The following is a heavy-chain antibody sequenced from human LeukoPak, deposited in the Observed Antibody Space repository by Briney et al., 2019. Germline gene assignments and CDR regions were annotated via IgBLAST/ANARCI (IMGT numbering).Heavy chain of an antibody. Sequence: GGSLRLSCAASGFTFSSYEMNWVRQAPGKGLEWVSYISSSGSTIYYADSVKGRLTISRDNAKNSLYLQMNSLRAEDTAVYYCARSYDYYGSGSYDVWGQGTLVTVSS. J-gene: IGHJ4*02. CDR1: GFTFSSYE. V-gene: IGHV3-48*03. CDR3: ARSYDYYGSGSYDV. D-gene: IGHD3-10*01. CDR2: ISSSGSTI.